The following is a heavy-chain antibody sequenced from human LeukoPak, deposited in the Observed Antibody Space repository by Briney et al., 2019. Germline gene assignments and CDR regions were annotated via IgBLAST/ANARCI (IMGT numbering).Heavy chain of an antibody. D-gene: IGHD1-14*01. CDR1: GFTFSSYA. Sequence: GGSLRLSCAASGFTFSSYAMHWVRQAPGKGLEWVAVISYDGSNKYYADSVKGRFTISRDNSKNTLYLQMNSLRAEDTAVYYCARESNPERTGYYYYGMDVWGQGTTVTASS. CDR2: ISYDGSNK. V-gene: IGHV3-30-3*01. CDR3: ARESNPERTGYYYYGMDV. J-gene: IGHJ6*02.